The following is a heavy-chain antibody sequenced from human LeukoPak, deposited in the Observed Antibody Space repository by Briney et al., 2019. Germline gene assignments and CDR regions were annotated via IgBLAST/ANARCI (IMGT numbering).Heavy chain of an antibody. D-gene: IGHD6-6*01. Sequence: GGSLRLSCAASGFTFSSYAMHWIRQAPGKGLEWVAVISYDGSNKYYADSVKGRFTISRDNSKNTLYLQMNSLRAEDTAVYYCARDRFVSSIAARPGSFDYWGQGTLVTVSS. CDR1: GFTFSSYA. V-gene: IGHV3-30-3*01. CDR2: ISYDGSNK. J-gene: IGHJ4*02. CDR3: ARDRFVSSIAARPGSFDY.